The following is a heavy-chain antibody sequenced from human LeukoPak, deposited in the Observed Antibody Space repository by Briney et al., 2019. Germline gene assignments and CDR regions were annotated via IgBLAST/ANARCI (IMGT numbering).Heavy chain of an antibody. D-gene: IGHD6-13*01. CDR1: GGSFSGYY. J-gene: IGHJ4*02. Sequence: SETLSLTCAVYGGSFSGYYWSWIRQPPGKGLEWIGEINHSGSTNYNPSLKSRVTISVDTSKNQFSLKLSSVTAADTAVYYCARGGRIAAAGTGHFDYWGQGTLVTVSS. V-gene: IGHV4-34*01. CDR3: ARGGRIAAAGTGHFDY. CDR2: INHSGST.